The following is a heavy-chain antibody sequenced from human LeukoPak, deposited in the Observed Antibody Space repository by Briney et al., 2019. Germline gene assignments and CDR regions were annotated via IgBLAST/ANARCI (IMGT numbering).Heavy chain of an antibody. V-gene: IGHV3-64*04. Sequence: GGSLRLSCSASGFTFSTYSIHWVRQAPGKGLEFVSSISSIGDSTYYADSVKDRFTISRDNSKNSLYLQMNSLRAEDTAVYYCGGWADYWGQGTLVTVSS. CDR3: GGWADY. CDR2: ISSIGDST. CDR1: GFTFSTYS. J-gene: IGHJ4*02. D-gene: IGHD6-19*01.